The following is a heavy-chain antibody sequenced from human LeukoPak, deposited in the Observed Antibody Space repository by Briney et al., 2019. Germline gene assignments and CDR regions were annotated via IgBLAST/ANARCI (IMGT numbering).Heavy chain of an antibody. D-gene: IGHD5-18*01. J-gene: IGHJ4*02. CDR3: ATDLLGVRVRQSDTAMVDY. V-gene: IGHV1-24*01. CDR2: FDPENAET. CDR1: GYTLNELS. Sequence: ASVKVSCKVSGYTLNELSMHWVRQAPGKGLEWMGGFDPENAETIYAQKFQGRVTMTEDTSTDTTYMELSSLRSEDTAVYYCATDLLGVRVRQSDTAMVDYWGQGTLVTVSS.